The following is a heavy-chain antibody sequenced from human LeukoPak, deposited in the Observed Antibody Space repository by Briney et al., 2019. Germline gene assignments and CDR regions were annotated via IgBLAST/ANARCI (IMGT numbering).Heavy chain of an antibody. D-gene: IGHD2-15*01. CDR1: GGSISSSNW. CDR3: ARAPFCSGGSCYWRFDY. J-gene: IGHJ4*02. CDR2: IYHSGSS. Sequence: PSGTLSLTCAVSGGSISSSNWWSWVRQPPGKGLEWIGEIYHSGSSNYNPSLKSRVTISVDKSKNQFSLELSSVTAADTAMYYRARAPFCSGGSCYWRFDYWGQGTLVTVSS. V-gene: IGHV4-4*02.